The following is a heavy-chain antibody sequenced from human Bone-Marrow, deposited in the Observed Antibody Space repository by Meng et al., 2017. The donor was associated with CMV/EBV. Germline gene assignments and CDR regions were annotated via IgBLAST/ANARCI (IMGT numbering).Heavy chain of an antibody. D-gene: IGHD6-13*01. Sequence: GGSLRLSCAASGITFSNHAMNWVRQAPGKGLEWVANINQDGNEESLVGSVMGRFTISRDNAKNSLHLHMSSLRAGDTGVYYCVRSRATYSSRWYDHHYGMDVWGQGTTVTVSS. J-gene: IGHJ6*02. CDR2: INQDGNEE. CDR1: GITFSNHA. CDR3: VRSRATYSSRWYDHHYGMDV. V-gene: IGHV3-7*01.